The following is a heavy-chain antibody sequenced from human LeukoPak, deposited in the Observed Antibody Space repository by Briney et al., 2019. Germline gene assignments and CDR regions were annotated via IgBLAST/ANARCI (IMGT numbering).Heavy chain of an antibody. D-gene: IGHD3-22*01. CDR3: ARASYYYDSSGYFNY. J-gene: IGHJ4*02. CDR1: GGSISRYY. V-gene: IGHV4-59*01. CDR2: IYYSGST. Sequence: SETLSLTCTVSGGSISRYYWSWIRQPPGKGLEWIGYIYYSGSTNYNPSLKSRVTISVDTSKNQFSLKLSSVTAADTVVYYCARASYYYDSSGYFNYWGQGTLVTVSS.